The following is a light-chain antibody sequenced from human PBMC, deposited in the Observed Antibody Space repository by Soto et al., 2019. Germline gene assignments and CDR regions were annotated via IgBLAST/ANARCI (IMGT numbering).Light chain of an antibody. CDR1: SSDVGGYNY. V-gene: IGLV2-14*03. CDR2: DVS. J-gene: IGLJ1*01. CDR3: SSYTSSSTPFV. Sequence: QSVLTQPASVAWSPGQSITISCTRTSSDVGGYNYVSWYQQHPGKAPKLMIYDVSDRPSGVSNRFSGSKSGNTASLTISGLQAEDEADYFCSSYTSSSTPFVFGTGTKVTVL.